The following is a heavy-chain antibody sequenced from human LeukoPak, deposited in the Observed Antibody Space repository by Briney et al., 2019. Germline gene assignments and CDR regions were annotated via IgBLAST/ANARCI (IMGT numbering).Heavy chain of an antibody. D-gene: IGHD2-15*01. Sequence: GGSLRLSCAASGFTFSSYAMSWARHAPGKGLEWVSAISDSGGSTYYGAFVKGGFTISRDNSRDTLNLKMYSLRAGDRAVYYCAKASADIVVVVAANSPSGVGYDFDIWGQGTMVTVSS. CDR2: ISDSGGST. CDR3: AKASADIVVVVAANSPSGVGYDFDI. J-gene: IGHJ3*02. V-gene: IGHV3-23*01. CDR1: GFTFSSYA.